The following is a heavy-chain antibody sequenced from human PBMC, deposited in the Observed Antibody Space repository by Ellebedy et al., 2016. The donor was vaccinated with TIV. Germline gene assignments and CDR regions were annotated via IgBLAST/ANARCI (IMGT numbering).Heavy chain of an antibody. CDR2: IKQDGSEK. Sequence: GESLKISCAASGFTFSSYWMTWVRQAPGKGLELVAHIKQDGSEKYYVDSVKGRFTISRDNAENSLYLQMNSLRAEDTAVYYCARRGLAAGGTLLYYWGQGTLVTVSS. V-gene: IGHV3-7*03. CDR1: GFTFSSYW. D-gene: IGHD6-13*01. J-gene: IGHJ4*02. CDR3: ARRGLAAGGTLLYY.